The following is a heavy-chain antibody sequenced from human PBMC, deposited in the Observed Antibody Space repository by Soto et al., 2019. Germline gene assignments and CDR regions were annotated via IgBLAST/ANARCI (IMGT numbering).Heavy chain of an antibody. Sequence: SVKVSCKSSGGTFSSYAISWVRQAPGQGLEWMGGIIPIFGTANYAQKFQGRVTITADESTSTAYMELSSLRSEDTAVYYCARDGGNSFYYYGMDVWGQGTTVTVSS. CDR3: ARDGGNSFYYYGMDV. CDR1: GGTFSSYA. CDR2: IIPIFGTA. J-gene: IGHJ6*02. V-gene: IGHV1-69*13. D-gene: IGHD2-21*02.